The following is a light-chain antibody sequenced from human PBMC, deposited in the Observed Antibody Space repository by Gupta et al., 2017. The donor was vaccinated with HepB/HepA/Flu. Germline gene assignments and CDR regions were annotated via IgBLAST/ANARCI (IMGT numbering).Light chain of an antibody. J-gene: IGKJ2*01. V-gene: IGKV3-15*01. CDR3: QHDKNWPPSA. Sequence: EIVMTQSPATLSVSPGETVILSCRASQSVSRKLAWYQQKLGQAPRLLIYDASTRATDIPARFSGSGYGTEFTLTISSRQSEDFALYYCQHDKNWPPSAFGQGTKLEI. CDR1: QSVSRK. CDR2: DAS.